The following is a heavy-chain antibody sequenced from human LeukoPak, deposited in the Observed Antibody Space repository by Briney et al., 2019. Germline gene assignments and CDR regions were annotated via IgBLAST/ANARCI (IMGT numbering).Heavy chain of an antibody. CDR1: GYSISSGYY. J-gene: IGHJ4*02. CDR2: IYHSGST. Sequence: SETLSLTCTVSGYSISSGYYWGWIRQPPGKGLEWIGNIYHSGSTYYNPSLKSRVTISVDTSKNQFSLKLSSVTAADTAVYYCARGPQKGFDYWGQGTLVTVSS. CDR3: ARGPQKGFDY. V-gene: IGHV4-38-2*02.